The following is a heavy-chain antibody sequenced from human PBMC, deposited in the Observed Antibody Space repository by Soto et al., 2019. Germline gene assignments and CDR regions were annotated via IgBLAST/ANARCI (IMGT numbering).Heavy chain of an antibody. Sequence: QVQLVQSRAEVQKPGSSVKVSCKASGGTFSSYAISWVRQAHGQVLEWMGGILPIFGTANYAQKFQGRAKITAYKSTSTSYMELRRLRSEDTAVYYCASGMLAAAGFFDYWGQGTLVTVSS. CDR1: GGTFSSYA. V-gene: IGHV1-69*06. J-gene: IGHJ4*02. D-gene: IGHD6-13*01. CDR3: ASGMLAAAGFFDY. CDR2: ILPIFGTA.